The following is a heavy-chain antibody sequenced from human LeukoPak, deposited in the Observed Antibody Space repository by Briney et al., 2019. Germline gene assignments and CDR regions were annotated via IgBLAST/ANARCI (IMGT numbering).Heavy chain of an antibody. D-gene: IGHD2-21*02. CDR3: ARDVVVVTATPQIDY. CDR1: GYTFTSYG. Sequence: ASVKVSCKASGYTFTSYGISWVRQAPGQGLEWMGWISAYNGSTNYAQKLQGRVTMTTDTSTSTAYMELRSLRSDDTAVYYCARDVVVVTATPQIDYWGQGTLVTVSS. J-gene: IGHJ4*02. CDR2: ISAYNGST. V-gene: IGHV1-18*01.